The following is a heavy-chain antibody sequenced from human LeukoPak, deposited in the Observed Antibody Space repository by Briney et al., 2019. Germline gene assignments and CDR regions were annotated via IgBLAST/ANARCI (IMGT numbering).Heavy chain of an antibody. V-gene: IGHV4-39*07. CDR2: IYYRGST. CDR1: GGSISSGSYY. J-gene: IGHJ5*02. D-gene: IGHD5-24*01. CDR3: ARENRWLQYDS. Sequence: SETLSLTCSVSGGSISSGSYYWGWIRQPPGKGLEWIGSIYYRGSTAYNPSLMSRVTISRDTSKNQFSLNLSSVTAADTAVYYCARENRWLQYDSWGQGTLVIVSS.